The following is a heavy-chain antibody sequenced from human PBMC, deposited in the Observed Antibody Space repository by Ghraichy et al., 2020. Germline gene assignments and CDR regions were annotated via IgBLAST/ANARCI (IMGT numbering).Heavy chain of an antibody. Sequence: GSLNISCTVSGDSISKFHWSWIRQSPGKGLEWIGYVSSSGGTDYNPSLKSRVFISTDTSKSQISLNMRSVTAADTAVYYCAKDVMSHFDLWGQGIWVIVSS. CDR3: AKDVMSHFDL. V-gene: IGHV4-59*01. CDR2: VSSSGGT. D-gene: IGHD5/OR15-5a*01. J-gene: IGHJ4*02. CDR1: GDSISKFH.